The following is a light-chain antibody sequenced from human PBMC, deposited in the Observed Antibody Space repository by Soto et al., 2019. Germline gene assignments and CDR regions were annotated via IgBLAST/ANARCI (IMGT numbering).Light chain of an antibody. CDR2: AAS. CDR3: LQNYNYPCT. CDR1: QGIRND. Sequence: AIQMTQFPSSLSASVGDRVTVTCRASQGIRNDLGWYQQKPGQAPKLLIYAASSLQSGVPSRFSGSGSDTQFTLTISSLQSEDVATDYCLQNYNYPCTFGQGTKVDIK. V-gene: IGKV1-6*01. J-gene: IGKJ1*01.